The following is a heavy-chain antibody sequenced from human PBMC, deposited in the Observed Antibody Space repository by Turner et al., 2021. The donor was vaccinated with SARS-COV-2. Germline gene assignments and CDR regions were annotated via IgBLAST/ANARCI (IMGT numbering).Heavy chain of an antibody. J-gene: IGHJ4*02. Sequence: QVQLQQWGAGLVKPSETLSLTCGVSGGSFSTYYWSWIRQSPGKGLEWIAEIKRSGSTNYSPSLKSRVTISVDTPKSQISLNLTSVTAADTAIYFCARGQSRGFYGSGSRRFDYWGQGTQVTVSS. CDR1: GGSFSTYY. V-gene: IGHV4-34*01. CDR2: IKRSGST. D-gene: IGHD3-10*01. CDR3: ARGQSRGFYGSGSRRFDY.